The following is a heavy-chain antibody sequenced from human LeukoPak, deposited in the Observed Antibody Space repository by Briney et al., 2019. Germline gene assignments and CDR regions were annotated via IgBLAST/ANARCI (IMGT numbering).Heavy chain of an antibody. V-gene: IGHV3-21*01. CDR3: ASGRYSSSWYYYYGMDV. Sequence: PGGSLRLSCAASGFTFSSYSMNWVRQAPGKGLEWVSSISSSSSYIYYADSVKGRFTISRDNAKNSLYLQMNSLRAEDTAVYYCASGRYSSSWYYYYGMDVWGQGTTVTVSS. CDR1: GFTFSSYS. CDR2: ISSSSSYI. J-gene: IGHJ6*02. D-gene: IGHD6-13*01.